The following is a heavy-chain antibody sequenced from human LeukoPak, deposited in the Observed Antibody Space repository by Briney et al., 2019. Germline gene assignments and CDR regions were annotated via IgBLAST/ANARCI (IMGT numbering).Heavy chain of an antibody. CDR1: GFTFSSYS. CDR2: SSSSSSSYI. V-gene: IGHV3-21*05. CDR3: ARATTLGPAAMIEGAFDI. J-gene: IGHJ3*02. D-gene: IGHD2-2*01. Sequence: GGSLRLSCAASGFTFSSYSMNWVRQAPGKGLEWVSYSSSSSSSYIYYADSVKGRFTISRDNAKNSLYLQMNSLRAEDTAVYYCARATTLGPAAMIEGAFDIWGQGTMVTVSS.